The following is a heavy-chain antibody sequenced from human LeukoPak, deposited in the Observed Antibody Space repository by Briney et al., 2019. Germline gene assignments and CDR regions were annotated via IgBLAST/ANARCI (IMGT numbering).Heavy chain of an antibody. V-gene: IGHV1-2*02. CDR1: GYTFTGYY. CDR2: VNPNSGGT. Sequence: ASVKVSCKASGYTFTGYYMHWVRQAPGQGLEWMGWVNPNSGGTNYAQKFQGRVTMTRDTSISTAYMELSRLRSDDTAVYYCARGGLIVGATISYYYYMDVWGKGTTVTISS. D-gene: IGHD1-26*01. J-gene: IGHJ6*03. CDR3: ARGGLIVGATISYYYYMDV.